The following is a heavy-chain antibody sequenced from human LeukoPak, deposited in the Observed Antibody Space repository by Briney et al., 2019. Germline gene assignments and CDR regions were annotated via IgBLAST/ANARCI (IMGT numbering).Heavy chain of an antibody. CDR1: GGSISSSSYY. V-gene: IGHV4-39*01. J-gene: IGHJ4*02. Sequence: SETLSLTCTVSGGSISSSSYYWGWIRQPPGKGLEWIGSIYYSGSTYYNPSLKSRVTISVDTSKNQFSLELSSVTAADTAVYYCARGRSVTLPDYWGQGTLVTVSS. D-gene: IGHD4-17*01. CDR3: ARGRSVTLPDY. CDR2: IYYSGST.